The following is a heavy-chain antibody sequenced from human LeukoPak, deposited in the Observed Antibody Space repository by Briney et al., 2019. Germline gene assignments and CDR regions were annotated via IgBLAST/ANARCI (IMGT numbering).Heavy chain of an antibody. CDR2: MYYSGST. J-gene: IGHJ4*02. V-gene: IGHV4-59*12. CDR1: GGSISSYY. CDR3: ARGDWKYGDFDR. Sequence: SETLSLTCTVSGGSISSYYWSWIRQPPGKGLEWIGYMYYSGSTNYNPSLKSRVTISVDTSKNQFSLKLSSVTAADTAVYYCARGDWKYGDFDRWGQGTLVTVSS. D-gene: IGHD1-7*01.